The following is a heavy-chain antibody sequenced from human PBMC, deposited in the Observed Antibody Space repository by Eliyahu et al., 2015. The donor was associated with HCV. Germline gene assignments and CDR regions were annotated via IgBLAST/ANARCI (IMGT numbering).Heavy chain of an antibody. CDR1: GGSISXGRYS. D-gene: IGHD3-22*01. CDR2: IFTSGST. J-gene: IGHJ5*02. Sequence: QVQLQESGPGLVKPSQTLSLPCTVSGGSISXGRYSXSWXRXPAGKGXEWIGRIFTSGSTNYNPSLKSRVTISVDTSKNQFSLKLSSVTAADTAVYYCARGVLYYYDSSGYLTDVDWFDPWGQGTLVTVSS. CDR3: ARGVLYYYDSSGYLTDVDWFDP. V-gene: IGHV4-61*02.